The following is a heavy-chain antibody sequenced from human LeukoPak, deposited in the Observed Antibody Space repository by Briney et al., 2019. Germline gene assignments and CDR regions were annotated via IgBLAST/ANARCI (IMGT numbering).Heavy chain of an antibody. J-gene: IGHJ1*01. D-gene: IGHD3-22*01. V-gene: IGHV4-39*07. CDR3: ARVVQSTDSSGFYLPEYFQH. CDR2: IYYTGST. Sequence: SETLSLTCTVSGGSISSYYWGWIRQPPGKGLEWIGDIYYTGSTYYNPSLNSRVTVSLDTSKNQFSLKVSSVTAADTAVYYCARVVQSTDSSGFYLPEYFQHWGQGTLVTVSS. CDR1: GGSISSYY.